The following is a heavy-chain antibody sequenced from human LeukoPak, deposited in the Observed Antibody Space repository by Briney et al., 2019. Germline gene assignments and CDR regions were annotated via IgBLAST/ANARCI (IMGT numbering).Heavy chain of an antibody. V-gene: IGHV4-39*01. CDR3: ATPYSGGYQGLDI. J-gene: IGHJ3*02. Sequence: PSETLSLTCTVSGGSISSNKYYWGWIRQPPGKGLEWIGSIYYSGSTYYNPTLKSRVTIFVDTSKNQFSLKLSSVTAADTAVYYCATPYSGGYQGLDIWGQGPMVTVSS. CDR2: IYYSGST. CDR1: GGSISSNKYY. D-gene: IGHD1-26*01.